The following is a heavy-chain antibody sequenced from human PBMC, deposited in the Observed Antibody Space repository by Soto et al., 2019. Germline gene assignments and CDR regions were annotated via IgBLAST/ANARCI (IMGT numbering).Heavy chain of an antibody. J-gene: IGHJ4*02. Sequence: QVQLVQSGAEVKKPGASVKVSCKASGYTFTSYAMHWVRQAPGQRLEWMGWINAGNGNTKYSQKFQGRVTITRDTSASKAYMELSSLRSEDTAVYYCARVLAAETHFDYWGQGTLVTVSS. CDR1: GYTFTSYA. CDR3: ARVLAAETHFDY. CDR2: INAGNGNT. V-gene: IGHV1-3*01. D-gene: IGHD6-13*01.